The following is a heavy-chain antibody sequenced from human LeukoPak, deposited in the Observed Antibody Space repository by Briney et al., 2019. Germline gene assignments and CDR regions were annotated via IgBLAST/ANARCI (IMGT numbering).Heavy chain of an antibody. Sequence: ASVKVSCKASGYTFTSYAVHWVRQAPGQRLEWMGWINAGNGNTKYSQKFQGRVTITRDTSASTAYMELSSLRSEDTAVYYCARDRYTAMVRGYFDYWGQGTLVTVSS. CDR3: ARDRYTAMVRGYFDY. D-gene: IGHD5-18*01. J-gene: IGHJ4*02. CDR1: GYTFTSYA. V-gene: IGHV1-3*01. CDR2: INAGNGNT.